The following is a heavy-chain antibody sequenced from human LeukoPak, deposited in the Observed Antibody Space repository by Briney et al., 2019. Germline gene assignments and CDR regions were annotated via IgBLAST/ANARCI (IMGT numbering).Heavy chain of an antibody. CDR2: INHSGST. D-gene: IGHD1-26*01. CDR3: ARSRTEWELLGY. V-gene: IGHV4-34*01. CDR1: GGSFSGYY. J-gene: IGHJ4*02. Sequence: SETLSLTCAVYGGSFSGYYWSWIRQPPGKGLELIGEINHSGSTNYNPSLKSRVTISVDTSKNQFSLKLSSVTAADTAVYYCARSRTEWELLGYWGQGTLVTVSS.